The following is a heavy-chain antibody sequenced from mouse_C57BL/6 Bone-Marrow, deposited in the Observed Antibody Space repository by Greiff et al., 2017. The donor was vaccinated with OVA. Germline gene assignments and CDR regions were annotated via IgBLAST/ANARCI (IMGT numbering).Heavy chain of an antibody. V-gene: IGHV2-2*01. CDR1: GFSLTSYG. Sequence: VKLQESGPGLVQPSQSLSITCTVSGFSLTSYGVHWVRQSPGKGLEWLGVIWSGGSTDYNAAFISRLSISKDNAKRQVFVKMNSLQADDTAIYYCARKGAYWGQGTLVTVSA. CDR2: IWSGGST. CDR3: ARKGAY. J-gene: IGHJ3*01.